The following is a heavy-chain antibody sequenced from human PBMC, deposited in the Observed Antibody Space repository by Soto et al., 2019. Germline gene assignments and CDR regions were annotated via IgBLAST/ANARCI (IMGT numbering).Heavy chain of an antibody. CDR3: AKARGDFWTGLDS. CDR1: GFTFSTYA. D-gene: IGHD3-3*01. Sequence: GGSLRLSCAASGFTFSTYAMTWVRQAPGKGLEWVSAISGSGDSTKFAESVKGRFTISRDNTKNTLYLQMNSLRAEDTAVYYCAKARGDFWTGLDSWGQGALVTVSS. V-gene: IGHV3-23*01. J-gene: IGHJ5*02. CDR2: ISGSGDST.